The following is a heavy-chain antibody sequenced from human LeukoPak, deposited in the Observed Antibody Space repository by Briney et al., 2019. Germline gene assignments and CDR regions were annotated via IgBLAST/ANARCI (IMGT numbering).Heavy chain of an antibody. CDR3: ARVAVAGTEVDY. V-gene: IGHV4-30-4*01. CDR2: IYYSGST. CDR1: GGSIRSGDYY. D-gene: IGHD6-19*01. Sequence: SETLSLTCTVSGGSIRSGDYYWSWIRQPPGKVLEWIGYIYYSGSTYYNPSLKSRVTISVDTSKNQFSLKLSSVTAADTVVYYCARVAVAGTEVDYWGQGTLVTVSS. J-gene: IGHJ4*02.